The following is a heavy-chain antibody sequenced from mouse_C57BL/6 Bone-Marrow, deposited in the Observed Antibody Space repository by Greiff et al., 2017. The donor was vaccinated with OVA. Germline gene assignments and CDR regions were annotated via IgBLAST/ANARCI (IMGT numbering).Heavy chain of an antibody. D-gene: IGHD4-1*01. CDR1: GYAFSSSW. Sequence: QVQLQQSGPELVKPGASVKISCTASGYAFSSSWMNWVKQRPGKGLEWIGRIYPGDGDTNYNGKFKGKATLTADKSSSTAYMQLSSLTSEDSAVYFCASDCTGTDYWGQGTTLTVSS. J-gene: IGHJ2*01. CDR2: IYPGDGDT. V-gene: IGHV1-82*01. CDR3: ASDCTGTDY.